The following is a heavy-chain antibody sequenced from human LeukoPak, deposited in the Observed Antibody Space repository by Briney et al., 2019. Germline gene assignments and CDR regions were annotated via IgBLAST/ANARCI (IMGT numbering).Heavy chain of an antibody. D-gene: IGHD6-6*01. CDR1: GGTFSSYA. Sequence: ASVKVSCKASGGTFSSYAISWVRQAPGQGLEWMGGIIPIFGTANYAQKFQGRVTIIADESTSTAYMELSSLRSEDTAVYYCASSGSSSSEYYYYYMDVWGKGTTVTVSS. CDR3: ASSGSSSSEYYYYYMDV. V-gene: IGHV1-69*13. J-gene: IGHJ6*03. CDR2: IIPIFGTA.